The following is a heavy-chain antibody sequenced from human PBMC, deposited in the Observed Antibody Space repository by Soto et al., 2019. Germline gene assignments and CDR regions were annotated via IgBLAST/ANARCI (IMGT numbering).Heavy chain of an antibody. D-gene: IGHD3-10*01. CDR3: AKWDGSGGSGSYYPYYYYGMDV. Sequence: EVQLLESGGGLVQPGGSLRLSCAASGFTFSSYAMSWVRQAPGKGLEWVSAISGRGGSTYYADSVKGRFTISRDNSKNTLYLQMNSLRAEDTAVYYCAKWDGSGGSGSYYPYYYYGMDVWGQGTTVTVSS. J-gene: IGHJ6*02. CDR1: GFTFSSYA. CDR2: ISGRGGST. V-gene: IGHV3-23*01.